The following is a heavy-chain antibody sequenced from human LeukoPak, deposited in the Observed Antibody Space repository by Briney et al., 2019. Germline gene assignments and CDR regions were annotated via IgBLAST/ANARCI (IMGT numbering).Heavy chain of an antibody. CDR3: ARGYYDSSGQFDY. V-gene: IGHV4-59*08. Sequence: ETLSLTXXXXGGSXXSXYRSWIRQPPGKGLEWIEYIYYSGSTNHNPSLKSRVTISVDTSKNQFSLKLSSVTAADTAVYYCARGYYDSSGQFDYWGQGTLVTVSS. J-gene: IGHJ4*02. D-gene: IGHD3-22*01. CDR1: GGSXXSXY. CDR2: IYYSGST.